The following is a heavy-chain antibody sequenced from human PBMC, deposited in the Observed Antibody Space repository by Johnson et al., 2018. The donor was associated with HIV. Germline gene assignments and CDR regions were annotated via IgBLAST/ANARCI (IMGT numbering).Heavy chain of an antibody. CDR2: ISGSGGST. J-gene: IGHJ3*02. CDR1: GFTFSSYA. V-gene: IGHV3-23*04. CDR3: ARGLIIQLWLQAAFDI. D-gene: IGHD5-18*01. Sequence: VQLVESGGGLEQPGGSLRLSCAASGFTFSSYAMSWVRQAPGKGLEWVSAISGSGGSTYYADSVKGRFTISRDNSKNTLYLQMNSLRAEYTAVYYCARGLIIQLWLQAAFDIWGQGTMVTVSS.